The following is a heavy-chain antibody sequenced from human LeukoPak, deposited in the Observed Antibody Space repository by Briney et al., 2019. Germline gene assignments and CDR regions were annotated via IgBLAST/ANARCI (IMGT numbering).Heavy chain of an antibody. D-gene: IGHD3-22*01. CDR3: ARGEDSSGYRNWFDP. V-gene: IGHV3-30*02. CDR2: IRYDGSNK. CDR1: GFAFSSYG. Sequence: GGSLRLSCAASGFAFSSYGMHWVRQAPGKGLEWVAFIRYDGSNKYYADSVKGRFTISRDNSKNTLYLQMNSLRAEDTAVYYCARGEDSSGYRNWFDPWSQGTLVTVSS. J-gene: IGHJ5*02.